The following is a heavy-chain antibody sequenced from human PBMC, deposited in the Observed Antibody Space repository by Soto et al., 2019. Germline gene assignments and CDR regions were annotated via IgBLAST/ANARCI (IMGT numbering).Heavy chain of an antibody. CDR2: INSDGSST. J-gene: IGHJ4*02. V-gene: IGHV3-74*01. D-gene: IGHD6-13*01. Sequence: GGALGLYSAASGVTFSSYWLDWVRQAPGEGLVWVSRINSDGSSTRDADSVKGRFTISRDNDKNTRYLQMNNLRAEDTAVYYCATQIAAGGGGWGQGTLVPVSS. CDR1: GVTFSSYW. CDR3: ATQIAAGGGG.